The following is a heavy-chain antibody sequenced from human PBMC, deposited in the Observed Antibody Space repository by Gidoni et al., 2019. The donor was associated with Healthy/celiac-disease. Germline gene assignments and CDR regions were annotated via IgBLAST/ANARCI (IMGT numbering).Heavy chain of an antibody. CDR1: GFTFADSG. V-gene: IGHV3-20*04. CDR3: ARDPETGIAVAGETS. CDR2: INWNGGST. D-gene: IGHD6-19*01. J-gene: IGHJ4*02. Sequence: EVQLVVSGGGVVRPGWSLRLSCAASGFTFADSGMCWVRQAPGKGLEWVSGINWNGGSTGYADSVKGRFTISRDNAKNSLYLQMNSLRAEDTALYYCARDPETGIAVAGETSWGQGTLVTVSS.